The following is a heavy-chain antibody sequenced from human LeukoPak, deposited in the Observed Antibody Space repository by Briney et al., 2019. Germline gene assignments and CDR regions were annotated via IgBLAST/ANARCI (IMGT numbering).Heavy chain of an antibody. CDR2: ISSSSSYI. J-gene: IGHJ4*02. CDR3: ARDWAPGYSSSSLPAPAY. D-gene: IGHD6-6*01. CDR1: GFTFSSYS. V-gene: IGHV3-21*01. Sequence: PGGSLRLSCAASGFTFSSYSMNWVRQAPGKGLEWVSSISSSSSYIYYADSVKGRFTISRDNAKNSLYLQMNSLRAEDTAVYYCARDWAPGYSSSSLPAPAYWGQGTLVTVSS.